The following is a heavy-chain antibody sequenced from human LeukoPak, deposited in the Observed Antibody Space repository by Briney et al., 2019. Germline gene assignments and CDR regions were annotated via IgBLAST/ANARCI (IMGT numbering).Heavy chain of an antibody. V-gene: IGHV4-59*11. CDR1: GGSISGRY. Sequence: SETLSLTCTVSGGSISGRYWTWIRQPPGKGLEWIGYIHYDGRTNYNPSFKSRVIISLDTSNNQFSLNLKSVTAADTAAYYCARLVNYGYSDYWGQGTLVTVSS. CDR3: ARLVNYGYSDY. CDR2: IHYDGRT. D-gene: IGHD3-22*01. J-gene: IGHJ4*02.